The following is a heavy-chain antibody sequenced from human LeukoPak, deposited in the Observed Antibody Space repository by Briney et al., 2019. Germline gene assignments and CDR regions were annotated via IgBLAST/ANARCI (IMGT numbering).Heavy chain of an antibody. CDR2: NSSSGSTI. V-gene: IGHV3-11*01. D-gene: IGHD3-22*01. CDR1: RFILSDYY. Sequence: GGSLRLSCAASRFILSDYYMSWIRQAPGKGLEWVSYNSSSGSTIYYADSVKGRFTISRDNAKNSLYLQMNSLRAEDTAVYYCARDIYYDSSGYWVYWGQGTLVTVSS. J-gene: IGHJ4*02. CDR3: ARDIYYDSSGYWVY.